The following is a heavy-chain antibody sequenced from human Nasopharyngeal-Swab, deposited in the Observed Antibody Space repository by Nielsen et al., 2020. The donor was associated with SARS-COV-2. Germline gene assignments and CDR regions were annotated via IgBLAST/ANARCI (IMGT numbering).Heavy chain of an antibody. V-gene: IGHV3-23*01. Sequence: VRQAPGKGREWGSAIRGRGGSTYYADSVKGRFTISRDNSKNTLYLQKNSLRAEDTAVYYCAKDIAMVRGVISFPYFDYWGQGTLVTVSS. D-gene: IGHD3-10*01. CDR2: IRGRGGST. J-gene: IGHJ4*02. CDR3: AKDIAMVRGVISFPYFDY.